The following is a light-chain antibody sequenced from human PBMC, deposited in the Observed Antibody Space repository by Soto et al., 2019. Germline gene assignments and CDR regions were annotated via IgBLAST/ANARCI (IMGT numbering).Light chain of an antibody. CDR3: SSYAGGTWV. Sequence: QSALTQPPSASGSPGQSVTISCTGTSSDVGGYNYVSWYQQHPGKAPKLMIYEVSKRPSGVPDRFSGSKSGNTASLTVSGLQAEDEAAYYCSSYAGGTWVFGGGTKLTVL. CDR1: SSDVGGYNY. J-gene: IGLJ3*02. CDR2: EVS. V-gene: IGLV2-8*01.